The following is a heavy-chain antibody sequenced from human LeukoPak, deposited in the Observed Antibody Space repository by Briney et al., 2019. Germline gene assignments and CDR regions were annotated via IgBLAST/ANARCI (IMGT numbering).Heavy chain of an antibody. D-gene: IGHD3-16*01. CDR1: GFSFSGDA. CDR2: IWSDGSQT. CDR3: AGAAGLGNYLIDY. J-gene: IGHJ4*02. V-gene: IGHV3-33*01. Sequence: PGRSLRLSCAASGFSFSGDAIHWVRQAPGKGLEWVALIWSDGSQTKYAGSVKGRFIVSRDNSKNTAFLQMSGLTVEDTAVYYCAGAAGLGNYLIDYWGQGTLVTVSS.